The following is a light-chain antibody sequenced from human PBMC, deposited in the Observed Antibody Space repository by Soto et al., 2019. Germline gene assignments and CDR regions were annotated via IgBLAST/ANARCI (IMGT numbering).Light chain of an antibody. CDR1: QSVSSY. V-gene: IGKV3-11*01. Sequence: EIVLTQSPATLSLSPGERDTLSCMASQSVSSYLAWYQQKPGQAPRLLIYDASNRATGIPARFSGSGSGTDFTLPISSLEPEDFAVYYCQQRTNWPRTFRQGTKVEIK. J-gene: IGKJ1*01. CDR3: QQRTNWPRT. CDR2: DAS.